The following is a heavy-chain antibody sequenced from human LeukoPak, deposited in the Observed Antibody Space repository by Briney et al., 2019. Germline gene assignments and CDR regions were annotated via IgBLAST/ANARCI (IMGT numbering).Heavy chain of an antibody. J-gene: IGHJ4*02. Sequence: PGGSLRLSCAASGFTFSSYGMSWVRQAPGKGLEWVSAISGSGGSTYYADSVKGRFTISRDNSKNTLYLQMNSLRAEDTAVYYCAKASLRDLRSYSSNWGQGTLVTVSS. CDR3: AKASLRDLRSYSSN. CDR1: GFTFSSYG. D-gene: IGHD3-10*01. V-gene: IGHV3-23*01. CDR2: ISGSGGST.